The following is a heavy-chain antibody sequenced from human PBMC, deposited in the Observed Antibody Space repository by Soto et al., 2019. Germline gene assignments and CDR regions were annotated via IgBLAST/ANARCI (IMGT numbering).Heavy chain of an antibody. CDR1: GYTFTSYD. V-gene: IGHV1-24*01. Sequence: GASVKVSCKASGYTFTSYDINWVRQATGQGLEWMGGFDPEDGETIYAQKFQGRVTMTEDTSTDTAYIELSSLRSEDTAVYYCATDLYMITTFDIWGEGTMVTVSS. CDR3: ATDLYMITTFDI. J-gene: IGHJ3*02. D-gene: IGHD3-22*01. CDR2: FDPEDGET.